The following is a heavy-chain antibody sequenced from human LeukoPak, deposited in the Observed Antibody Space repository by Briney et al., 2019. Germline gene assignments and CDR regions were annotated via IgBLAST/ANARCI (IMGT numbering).Heavy chain of an antibody. Sequence: GGSLRLSCAAYGFTVSSNYMSWVRQAPGKGLEWVSVIYSGGSTYYADSVKGRFTISRDNSKNTLYLQMNSLRAEDTAVYYCARDQGVLSRWRYFDYWGQGTLVTVSS. CDR2: IYSGGST. D-gene: IGHD2/OR15-2a*01. J-gene: IGHJ4*02. CDR3: ARDQGVLSRWRYFDY. V-gene: IGHV3-66*01. CDR1: GFTVSSNY.